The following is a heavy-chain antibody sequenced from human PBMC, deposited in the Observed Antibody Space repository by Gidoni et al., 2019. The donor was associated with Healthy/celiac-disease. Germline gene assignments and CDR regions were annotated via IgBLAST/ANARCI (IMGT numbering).Heavy chain of an antibody. CDR1: VFTFDDYT. Sequence: EVQLVESWGVVVQPGGSLRLSCAASVFTFDDYTMHWVRQAPGKGLEWVSLISWDGGSTYYADSVKGRFTISRDNSKNSLYLQMNSLRTEDTALYYCAKPALNSSGYLYYFDYWGQGTRVTVSS. V-gene: IGHV3-43*01. J-gene: IGHJ4*02. CDR2: ISWDGGST. CDR3: AKPALNSSGYLYYFDY. D-gene: IGHD3-22*01.